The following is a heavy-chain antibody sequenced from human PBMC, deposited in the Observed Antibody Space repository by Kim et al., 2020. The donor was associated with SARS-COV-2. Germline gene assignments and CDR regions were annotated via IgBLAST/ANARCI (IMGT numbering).Heavy chain of an antibody. CDR1: GFSFGTFD. V-gene: IGHV3-23*01. CDR2: IKRPDDSA. CDR3: VKGAWLEY. Sequence: GGSLRLSCVASGFSFGTFDMSWVRQAPGKGLKWVSVIKRPDDSACYAESVQGRFTVSRDSARNTLYLQMNSLRVDDTAVYYCVKGAWLEYWGPGTLVTVSS. D-gene: IGHD5-12*01. J-gene: IGHJ4*02.